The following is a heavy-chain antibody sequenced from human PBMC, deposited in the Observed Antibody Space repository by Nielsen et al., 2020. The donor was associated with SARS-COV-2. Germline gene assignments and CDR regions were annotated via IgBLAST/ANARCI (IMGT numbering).Heavy chain of an antibody. D-gene: IGHD6-19*01. Sequence: GGSLRLSCAASGFTFSSYAMHWVRQAPGKGLEWVAVISYDGSNKYYADSVKGRFTISRDNSKNTLYLQMNSLRAEDTAVYYCARAPSPKYGSGPYYFDYWGQGTLVTVSS. J-gene: IGHJ4*02. CDR3: ARAPSPKYGSGPYYFDY. CDR2: ISYDGSNK. V-gene: IGHV3-30-3*01. CDR1: GFTFSSYA.